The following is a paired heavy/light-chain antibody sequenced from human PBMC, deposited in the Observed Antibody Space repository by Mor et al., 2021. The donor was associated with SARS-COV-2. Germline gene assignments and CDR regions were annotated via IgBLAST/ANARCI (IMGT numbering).Heavy chain of an antibody. CDR1: GGSISSHY. V-gene: IGHV4-59*11. CDR3: ARDGKAAAGLDS. Sequence: QIQLQESGPGVVKPSETLSLTCSVSGGSISSHYWSWIRQAPGKGLEWIGHIYYRGTTKYNPSLESRVTISVDTSKNIFSLRLASASAADTALYFCARDGKAAAGLDSWGQGTQVLVSS. CDR2: IYYRGTT. J-gene: IGHJ5*01. D-gene: IGHD6-13*01.
Light chain of an antibody. V-gene: IGLV1-36*01. Sequence: QSLLTQTPSVSAAPGQTVTISCSGSSSSIQDHGVNWYQHLPGKSPKILIYYDYMLSSGVSDRFSGSKSGTSASLAISGLQSEDEGDYYCAIWHNTLNIWVFGGGTKVTVL. CDR3: AIWHNTLNIWV. J-gene: IGLJ3*02. CDR1: SSSIQDHG. CDR2: YDY.